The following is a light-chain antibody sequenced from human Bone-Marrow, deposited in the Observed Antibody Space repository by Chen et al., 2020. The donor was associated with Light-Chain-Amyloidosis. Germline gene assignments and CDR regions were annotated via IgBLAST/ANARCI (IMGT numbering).Light chain of an antibody. CDR1: NVGSTS. CDR2: DDS. Sequence: SYVLTPPSPVSVARGQTATIACGGNNVGSTSVHWYQQTPGQAPLLVVYDDSDRPSGIPERLSGSNSGNTATLTISRVEAGDEADYYCQVWDRSSDRPVFGGGTKLTVL. CDR3: QVWDRSSDRPV. V-gene: IGLV3-21*02. J-gene: IGLJ3*02.